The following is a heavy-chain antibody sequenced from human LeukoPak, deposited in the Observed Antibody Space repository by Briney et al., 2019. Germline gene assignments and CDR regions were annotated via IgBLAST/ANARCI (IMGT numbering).Heavy chain of an antibody. V-gene: IGHV3-9*01. CDR3: AKDLRYSSSWPGGD. D-gene: IGHD6-13*01. J-gene: IGHJ4*02. Sequence: GXSXXLSCXASXXTXDDXAXXXVRQAPGKGLEWVSGISWNSGSIGYADSVKGRFTISRDNAKNSLYLQMNSLRAEDTALYYCAKDLRYSSSWPGGDWGQGTLVTVSS. CDR2: ISWNSGSI. CDR1: XXTXDDXA.